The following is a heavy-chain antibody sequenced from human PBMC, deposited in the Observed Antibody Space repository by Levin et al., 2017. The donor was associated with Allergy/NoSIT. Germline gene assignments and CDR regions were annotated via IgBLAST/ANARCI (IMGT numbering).Heavy chain of an antibody. CDR1: GYSFTSYW. Sequence: GESLKISCKGSGYSFTSYWIGWVRQMPGKGLEWMGIIYPGDSDTRYSPSFQGQVTISADKSISTAYLQWSSLKASDTAMYYCARSPHSERPKLSYWYFDLWGRGTLVTVSS. CDR3: ARSPHSERPKLSYWYFDL. D-gene: IGHD1-7*01. CDR2: IYPGDSDT. J-gene: IGHJ2*01. V-gene: IGHV5-51*01.